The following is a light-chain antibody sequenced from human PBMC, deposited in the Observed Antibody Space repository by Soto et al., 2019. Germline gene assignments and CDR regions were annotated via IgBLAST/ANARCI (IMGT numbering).Light chain of an antibody. J-gene: IGKJ5*01. CDR1: QGINIF. CDR3: QQSYNTPIT. V-gene: IGKV1-39*01. CDR2: AAS. Sequence: DIQLTQSPSFLSASVGDRVTITCRVSQGINIFLAWFQQKPGKAPNLLISAASTLQSGVPSRFSGSGSGTDFTLTISSLQPEDFATYYCQQSYNTPITFGQGTRLEIK.